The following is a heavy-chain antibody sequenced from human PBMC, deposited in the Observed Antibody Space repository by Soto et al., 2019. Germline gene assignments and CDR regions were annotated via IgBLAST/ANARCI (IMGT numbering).Heavy chain of an antibody. V-gene: IGHV4-39*01. J-gene: IGHJ3*02. CDR2: IYYSGST. D-gene: IGHD3-3*01. Sequence: SETLSLTCTVSGGSISSSSYYWGWIRQPPGKGLEWIGSIYYSGSTYYNPSLKSRVTISVDTSKNQFSLKLSSVTAADTAVYYCASGPTFRTIFGVVTRLTDAFDIWGQGTMVTVSS. CDR1: GGSISSSSYY. CDR3: ASGPTFRTIFGVVTRLTDAFDI.